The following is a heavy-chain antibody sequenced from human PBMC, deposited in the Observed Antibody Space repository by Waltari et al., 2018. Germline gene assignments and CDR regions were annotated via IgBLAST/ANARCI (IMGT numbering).Heavy chain of an antibody. CDR3: ARGDYYDTLGGFSYYYYYMDV. J-gene: IGHJ6*03. Sequence: QVQLQESGPGLVKPSEPLSLTCTVSGGSISSYYWSWIRQPPGKGLEWIGYIYYSGSTNYNPSLKSRVTISVDTSKNQFSLKLSSVTAADTAVYYCARGDYYDTLGGFSYYYYYMDVWGKGTTVTVSS. CDR1: GGSISSYY. V-gene: IGHV4-59*13. CDR2: IYYSGST. D-gene: IGHD3-22*01.